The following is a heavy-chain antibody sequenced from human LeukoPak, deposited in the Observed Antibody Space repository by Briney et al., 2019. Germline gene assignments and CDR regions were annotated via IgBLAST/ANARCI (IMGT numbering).Heavy chain of an antibody. V-gene: IGHV4-4*02. CDR2: INHSGST. CDR1: GGSISSTNW. D-gene: IGHD6-19*01. J-gene: IGHJ4*02. CDR3: VRRLAVTGKYYFDY. Sequence: SETLSLTCAVSGGSISSTNWWSWVRQPPGKGLEWIGEINHSGSTNYNPSLKSRVTISVDKSKNQFSLKLNSVTAADTAVYYCVRRLAVTGKYYFDYWGQGTLVTVSS.